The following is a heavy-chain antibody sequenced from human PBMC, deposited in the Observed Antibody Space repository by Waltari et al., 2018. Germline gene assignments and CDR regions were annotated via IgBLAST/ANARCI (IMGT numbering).Heavy chain of an antibody. V-gene: IGHV4-34*01. CDR1: GGSFSGYY. CDR3: ARAERIAVAGPLGY. D-gene: IGHD6-19*01. Sequence: QVQLQQWGAGLLKPSETLSLTCAVYGGSFSGYYWSWIRQPPGKGLEWIGEINHSGSTNYNPSLKSRVTISVDTSKNQFSLKLSSVTAADTAVYYCARAERIAVAGPLGYWGQGTLVTVSS. CDR2: INHSGST. J-gene: IGHJ4*02.